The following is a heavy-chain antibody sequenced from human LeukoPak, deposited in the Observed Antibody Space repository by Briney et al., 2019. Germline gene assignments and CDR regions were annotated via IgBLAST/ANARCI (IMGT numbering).Heavy chain of an antibody. CDR2: ISYSGST. Sequence: SEALSLTCTVSGHSFSSDDFYWSWIRQPPGKGLEWLGYISYSGSTFYNPSLKSRVTISVDTSKNQFSLKLFSVTAADTAVYYCARRRTGYLSYYFDSWGQGVLVTVSS. CDR1: GHSFSSDDFY. CDR3: ARRRTGYLSYYFDS. V-gene: IGHV4-30-4*01. J-gene: IGHJ4*02. D-gene: IGHD3/OR15-3a*01.